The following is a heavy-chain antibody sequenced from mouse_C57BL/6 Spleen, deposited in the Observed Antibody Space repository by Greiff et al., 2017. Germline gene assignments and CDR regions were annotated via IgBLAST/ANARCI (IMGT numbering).Heavy chain of an antibody. CDR2: ISPNYGTT. CDR1: GYSFTDYN. Sequence: EVKLQESGPELVKPGASVKISCTASGYSFTDYNMTWVNQSNGKSLEWIGVISPNYGTTSYNQKFKGKATLTVDQSSNTAYMQLNSLTSEDSAVYYCARSKLRQYYYAMDYWGQGTSVTVSS. D-gene: IGHD2-4*01. V-gene: IGHV1-39*01. CDR3: ARSKLRQYYYAMDY. J-gene: IGHJ4*01.